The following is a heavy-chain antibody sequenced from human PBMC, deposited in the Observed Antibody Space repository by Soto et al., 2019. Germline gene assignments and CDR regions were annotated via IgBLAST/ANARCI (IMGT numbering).Heavy chain of an antibody. D-gene: IGHD3-16*01. CDR2: VYYSGST. CDR1: GGSFSDNY. J-gene: IGHJ4*02. Sequence: SETLSLTCDVSGGSFSDNYWTWIRQVPGKGLELIGYVYYSGSTNYNPSLKSRVTISVDASKQQFSLKLTSVTAADTALYYCAAGTLGAVWTPLDDWGQGILVTVSS. CDR3: AAGTLGAVWTPLDD. V-gene: IGHV4-59*12.